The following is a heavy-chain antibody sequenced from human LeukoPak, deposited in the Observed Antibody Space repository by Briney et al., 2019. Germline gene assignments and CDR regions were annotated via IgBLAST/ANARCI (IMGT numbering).Heavy chain of an antibody. J-gene: IGHJ4*02. CDR2: ISGGNT. CDR1: GFTLSSTG. Sequence: PGGSLRLSCAAPGFTLSSTGMSCVRQAPGEGLEWVSGISGGNTFYADSVKGRFTISRDNSKSTLYLQMDSLRVEDTAIYYCARGTGAAAGPDRGIHWGQGALVTVSS. D-gene: IGHD6-13*01. V-gene: IGHV3-23*01. CDR3: ARGTGAAAGPDRGIH.